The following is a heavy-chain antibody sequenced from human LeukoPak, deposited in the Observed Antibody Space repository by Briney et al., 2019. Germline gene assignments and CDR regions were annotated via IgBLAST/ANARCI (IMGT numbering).Heavy chain of an antibody. Sequence: GGSLRLSCAASGFTVSSNSMSWVRQAPGKGVEWVSVIYSGASTYYADSVQGRFTISRDNSKNTLFLEMNSLRAEDTAIYYCATSSTVRGVDYWGQGTLVTVSS. CDR1: GFTVSSNS. D-gene: IGHD3-10*01. CDR2: IYSGAST. CDR3: ATSSTVRGVDY. J-gene: IGHJ4*02. V-gene: IGHV3-66*01.